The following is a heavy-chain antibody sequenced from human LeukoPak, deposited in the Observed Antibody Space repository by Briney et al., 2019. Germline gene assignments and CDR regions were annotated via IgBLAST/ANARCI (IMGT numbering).Heavy chain of an antibody. J-gene: IGHJ4*02. CDR3: ARGGLQLGY. D-gene: IGHD5-24*01. CDR1: GGSFSDYY. V-gene: IGHV4-34*01. Sequence: SETQSLTCAVYGGSFSDYYWIWIRQPPGKGLEWIGEINHSGSTNYNPSLKSRVTISVDTSKNQFSLKLSSVTAADTAVYYCARGGLQLGYWGQGTLVTVSS. CDR2: INHSGST.